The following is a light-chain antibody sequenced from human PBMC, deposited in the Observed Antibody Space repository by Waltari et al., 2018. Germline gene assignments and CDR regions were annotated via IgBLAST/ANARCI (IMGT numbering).Light chain of an antibody. V-gene: IGKV3-15*01. Sequence: EIVMTQSPATLSVSPGDRATLSCRASQSVSSNLAWYQQKPGQAPRRLIFGASTRGTGSAARFIGSGSGTEFTRTNSSLQSEDFAVDYWQQYNNWPLFTFGPGTKVDIK. CDR2: GAS. J-gene: IGKJ3*01. CDR1: QSVSSN. CDR3: QQYNNWPLFT.